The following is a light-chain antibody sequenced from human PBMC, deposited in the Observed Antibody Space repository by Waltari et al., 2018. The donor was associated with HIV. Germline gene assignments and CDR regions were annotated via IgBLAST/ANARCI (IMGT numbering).Light chain of an antibody. J-gene: IGKJ2*03. CDR1: QDISSY. Sequence: DIQLTQSPPFLSASVGDSITITCRASQDISSYLTWYQQQPGTAPQLLIYAASTLQSGVPSRFSGSISGTEFTLTISSLQPEDFGTYYCQQLYTYPYSFGQGTKLEI. CDR3: QQLYTYPYS. V-gene: IGKV1-9*01. CDR2: AAS.